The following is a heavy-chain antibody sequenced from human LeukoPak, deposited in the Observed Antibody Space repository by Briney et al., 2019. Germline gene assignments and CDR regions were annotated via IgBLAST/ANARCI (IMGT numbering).Heavy chain of an antibody. CDR2: INHRGST. CDR3: ARRGAGSSSWYGVYHFDY. Sequence: PSETLSLTSAVYGGSFSGYNWTWIRQPPGKGLEWIGEINHRGSTNYNPSLTSRVTITVDTSKNQFSLKLSSVTAADTAVYYCARRGAGSSSWYGVYHFDYWGQGTLVTVSS. CDR1: GGSFSGYN. J-gene: IGHJ4*02. V-gene: IGHV4-34*01. D-gene: IGHD6-13*01.